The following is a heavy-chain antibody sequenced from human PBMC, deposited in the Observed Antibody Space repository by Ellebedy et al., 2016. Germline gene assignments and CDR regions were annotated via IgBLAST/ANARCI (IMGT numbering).Heavy chain of an antibody. J-gene: IGHJ5*02. CDR1: GGTFSSYA. CDR3: ARDTRDGVGTSEAFYDP. Sequence: ASVKVSXKASGGTFSSYAISWVRQAPGQGLEWMGGSNNRHHAQKFQGRVTMTTDTSTRTAYMELRSLRFDDTAVYYCARDTRDGVGTSEAFYDPWGQGTLVTVS. V-gene: IGHV1-18*01. D-gene: IGHD4-23*01. CDR2: SNNR.